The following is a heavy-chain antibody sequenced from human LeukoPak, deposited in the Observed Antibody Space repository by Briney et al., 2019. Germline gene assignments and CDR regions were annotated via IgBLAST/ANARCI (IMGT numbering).Heavy chain of an antibody. CDR3: ARGPPIVVVTAQLDY. Sequence: SETLSLTCAVSGYSISGDYYWGWIRPPPGKGLEWIGSFYHSGSTYYNPSLKSRVTISVDTSKNQFSLKLSSVTAADTAVYYCARGPPIVVVTAQLDYWGQGTLVTVSS. J-gene: IGHJ4*02. CDR1: GYSISGDYY. CDR2: FYHSGST. D-gene: IGHD2-21*02. V-gene: IGHV4-38-2*01.